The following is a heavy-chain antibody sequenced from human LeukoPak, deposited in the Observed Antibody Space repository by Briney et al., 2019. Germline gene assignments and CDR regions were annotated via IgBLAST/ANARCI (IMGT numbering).Heavy chain of an antibody. CDR1: GLACRNYG. Sequence: GGSLRLSCVASGLACRNYGLSWVRQAPGKGLEWVANINQDESEKNYVDSVKGRFTISRDNAKNSLDLQMNSLRAEDTAVYYCARYGNGEWLAHYAFDVWGQGTMVTVSS. CDR2: INQDESEK. CDR3: ARYGNGEWLAHYAFDV. J-gene: IGHJ3*01. V-gene: IGHV3-7*01. D-gene: IGHD6-19*01.